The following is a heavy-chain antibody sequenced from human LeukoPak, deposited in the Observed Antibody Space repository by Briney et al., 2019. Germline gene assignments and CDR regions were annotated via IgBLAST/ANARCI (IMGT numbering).Heavy chain of an antibody. Sequence: GGSLRLSCAASGFTFSSFEMTWVRQAPGKGLEWVSYTSSSGSTIYYADSVKGRFTISRDNAKNSLYLQMNNLRAEDTAIYHCARNLNDYGGNPVFDYWGQGTLVTVSS. D-gene: IGHD4-23*01. CDR1: GFTFSSFE. CDR2: TSSSGSTI. J-gene: IGHJ4*02. V-gene: IGHV3-48*03. CDR3: ARNLNDYGGNPVFDY.